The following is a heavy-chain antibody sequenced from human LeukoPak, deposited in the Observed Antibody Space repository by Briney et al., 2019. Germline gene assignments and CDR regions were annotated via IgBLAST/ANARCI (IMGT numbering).Heavy chain of an antibody. CDR1: GFTFSSYS. Sequence: PGGSLRLSCAASGFTFSSYSMNWVRQAPGKGLEWVSSISSSSSYIYYADSVKGRFTISRDNAKNSLYLQMNSLRAEDTAVYSCASGWQLVRYYFDYWGQGTLVTVSS. CDR2: ISSSSSYI. V-gene: IGHV3-21*01. D-gene: IGHD6-6*01. CDR3: ASGWQLVRYYFDY. J-gene: IGHJ4*02.